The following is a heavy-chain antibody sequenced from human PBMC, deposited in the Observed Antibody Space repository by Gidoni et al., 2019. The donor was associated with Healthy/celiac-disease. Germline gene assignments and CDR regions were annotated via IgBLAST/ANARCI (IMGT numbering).Heavy chain of an antibody. D-gene: IGHD3-3*01. Sequence: EVQLVESGGGLVQPGGSLRLSCAASGFTVSSNYMSWVRQAPGKGLEWVSVIYSGGSTYYADSVKGRFTISRDNSKNTLYLQMNSLRAEDTAVYYCARDQVLRHYYYYMDVWGKGTTVTVSS. CDR2: IYSGGST. CDR3: ARDQVLRHYYYYMDV. J-gene: IGHJ6*03. CDR1: GFTVSSNY. V-gene: IGHV3-66*01.